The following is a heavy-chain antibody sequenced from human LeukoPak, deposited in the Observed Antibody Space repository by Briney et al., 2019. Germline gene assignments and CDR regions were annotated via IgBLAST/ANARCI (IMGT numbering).Heavy chain of an antibody. Sequence: SVKVSCKASGGTFSSYAISWVRQAPGQGREWMGRIIPIFGTAKYAQKFQGRVTTTTDESTSTAYMELSSLRSEDTAVYYCARDRSYGAGEAVGYWGQGTLVTVSS. CDR2: IIPIFGTA. CDR1: GGTFSSYA. V-gene: IGHV1-69*05. D-gene: IGHD3-10*01. CDR3: ARDRSYGAGEAVGY. J-gene: IGHJ4*02.